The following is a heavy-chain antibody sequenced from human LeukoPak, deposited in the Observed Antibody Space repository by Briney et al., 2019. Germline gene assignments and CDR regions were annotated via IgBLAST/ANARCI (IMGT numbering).Heavy chain of an antibody. CDR3: ERDGYIYGTDY. CDR2: IYYSGST. Sequence: SETLSLICTVYTDLITSDYGGWIRQPPGKGLEWIGYIYYSGSTNYNPSLNSRVNISVDTCKNPFSLKQSSVSAADTDVYYCERDGYIYGTDYWGRGTLVTVSS. D-gene: IGHD5-18*01. CDR1: TDLITSDY. V-gene: IGHV4-59*01. J-gene: IGHJ4*02.